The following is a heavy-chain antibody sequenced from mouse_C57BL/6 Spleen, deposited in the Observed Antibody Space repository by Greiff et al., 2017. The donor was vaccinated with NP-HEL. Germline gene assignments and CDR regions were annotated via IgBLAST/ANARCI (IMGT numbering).Heavy chain of an antibody. Sequence: QVQLQQSGAELVRPGTSVKLSCKASGYTFTSYWMHWVKQRPGQGLEWIGVIDPSDSYTNYNQKFKGKATLTVDTSSSTAYMQLSSLTSEDSAVYYCARSITTVVRAMDYWGQGTSVTVSS. D-gene: IGHD1-1*01. V-gene: IGHV1-59*01. CDR1: GYTFTSYW. J-gene: IGHJ4*01. CDR3: ARSITTVVRAMDY. CDR2: IDPSDSYT.